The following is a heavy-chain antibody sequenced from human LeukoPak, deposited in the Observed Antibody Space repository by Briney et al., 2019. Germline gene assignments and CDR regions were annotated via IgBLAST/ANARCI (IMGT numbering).Heavy chain of an antibody. Sequence: GGSLRLSCAVSGFAFGSEAMSWVRQSPARGLEWVASISPGGGTTYYADYVKGRFTISRDNAKNSLDLQMNSLRAEDTAVYYCARPREVGSTILSHWGQGTLVTVSS. V-gene: IGHV3-23*01. CDR1: GFAFGSEA. CDR2: ISPGGGTT. CDR3: ARPREVGSTILSH. D-gene: IGHD1-26*01. J-gene: IGHJ4*02.